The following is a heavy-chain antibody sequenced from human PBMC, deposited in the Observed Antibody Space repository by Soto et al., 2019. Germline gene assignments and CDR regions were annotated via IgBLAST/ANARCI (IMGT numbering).Heavy chain of an antibody. J-gene: IGHJ4*01. CDR2: ISAYNGNT. Sequence: GASVKVSCKASGYTFTSYGISWVRQAPGQGLEWMGWISAYNGNTNYAQKLQGRVTMTTDTSTSTAYMELRSLRSDDTAVYYCARADHIRLKYYDFWSGYTLFDYWGQGTLVTVSS. V-gene: IGHV1-18*01. CDR1: GYTFTSYG. CDR3: ARADHIRLKYYDFWSGYTLFDY. D-gene: IGHD3-3*01.